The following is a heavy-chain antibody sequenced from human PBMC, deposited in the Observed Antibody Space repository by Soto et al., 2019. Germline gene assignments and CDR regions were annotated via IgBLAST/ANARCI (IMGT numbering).Heavy chain of an antibody. Sequence: SETLSLTCTVSGGSITSGGYYWSWIRQQPGKGLEWIGYIHDTGTTYYNPSLKGRLNISVDTSKSQFSLNLRSVTAADTAVYYCASLAIYGDYGPRYYYYYYGMDVWGQGTTVTVSS. D-gene: IGHD4-17*01. J-gene: IGHJ6*02. V-gene: IGHV4-31*03. CDR2: IHDTGTT. CDR1: GGSITSGGYY. CDR3: ASLAIYGDYGPRYYYYYYGMDV.